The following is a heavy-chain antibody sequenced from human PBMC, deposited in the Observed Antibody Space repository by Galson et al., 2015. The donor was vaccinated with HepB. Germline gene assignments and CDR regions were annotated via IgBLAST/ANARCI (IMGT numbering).Heavy chain of an antibody. CDR3: ARGFAVDHHLITMVRGVSSFFDY. V-gene: IGHV1-2*02. Sequence: KVSCKASGYTFTGYYMHWVRQAPGQGLEWMGWINPNSGGTNYAQKFQGRVTMTRDTSISTAYMELSRLRSDDTAVYYCARGFAVDHHLITMVRGVSSFFDYWGQGTLVTVSS. CDR2: INPNSGGT. J-gene: IGHJ4*02. D-gene: IGHD3-10*01. CDR1: GYTFTGYY.